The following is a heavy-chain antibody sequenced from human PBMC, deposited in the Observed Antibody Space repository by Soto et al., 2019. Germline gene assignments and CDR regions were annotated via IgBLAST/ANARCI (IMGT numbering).Heavy chain of an antibody. J-gene: IGHJ4*02. CDR2: IRYDGSNI. CDR3: ARDGIAGTTFRGYADY. CDR1: GSIFRGYG. D-gene: IGHD6-13*01. Sequence: GSLRLSCAASGSIFRGYGMHWVRQAPGKGLEWVAVIRYDGSNINYADSVMGRFTISRDNSKNTLYLEMNSLRAEDTAVYYWARDGIAGTTFRGYADYWGRVNWFTVPS. V-gene: IGHV3-33*01.